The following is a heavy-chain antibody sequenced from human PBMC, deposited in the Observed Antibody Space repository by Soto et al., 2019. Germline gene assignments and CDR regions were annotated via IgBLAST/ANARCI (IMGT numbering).Heavy chain of an antibody. V-gene: IGHV4-34*01. CDR1: GGSFSGYY. CDR3: ARGEDAFFYYGLDV. J-gene: IGHJ6*02. CDR2: INHSGST. Sequence: SETLSLTCAVYGGSFSGYYWSWIRQPPGKGMEWIGEINHSGSTNYNPSLKSRVTISVDTSKNQFSLKLTSVTAADTAVYYCARGEDAFFYYGLDVWGQGITFTVSS.